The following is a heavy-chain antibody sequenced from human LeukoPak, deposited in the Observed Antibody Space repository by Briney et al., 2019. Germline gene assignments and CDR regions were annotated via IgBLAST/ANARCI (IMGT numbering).Heavy chain of an antibody. Sequence: GGSLRLSCAASGFTFSSYAMNWVRQAPGKGLEWVSYISSSSSTIYYADSVKGRFTISRDNAKNSLYLQMNSLRADDTAVYYCARANSGSYYSDFDYWGQGTLVIVSS. CDR3: ARANSGSYYSDFDY. V-gene: IGHV3-48*01. CDR2: ISSSSSTI. D-gene: IGHD1-26*01. J-gene: IGHJ4*02. CDR1: GFTFSSYA.